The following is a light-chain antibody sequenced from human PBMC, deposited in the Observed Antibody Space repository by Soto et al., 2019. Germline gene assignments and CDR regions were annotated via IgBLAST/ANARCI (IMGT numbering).Light chain of an antibody. CDR1: SSDVGGYNY. CDR2: DVS. V-gene: IGLV2-14*01. CDR3: GTNASSSPFLYV. J-gene: IGLJ1*01. Sequence: QSVLTQPASVSGSPGQSITISCTGTSSDVGGYNYVSWYQQHPGKAPKLMIYDVSNRPSGVSNRFSGSKSGNTASLTISGLQAVDGVYYDCGTNASSSPFLYVVGTGT.